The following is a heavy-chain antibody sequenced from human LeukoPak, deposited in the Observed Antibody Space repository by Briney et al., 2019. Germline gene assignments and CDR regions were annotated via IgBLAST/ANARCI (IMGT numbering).Heavy chain of an antibody. CDR1: GGSISSSSYY. J-gene: IGHJ4*02. CDR2: IYYSRST. D-gene: IGHD4-17*01. CDR3: ARVPTVTFFDY. Sequence: SETLSLTCTVSGGSISSSSYYWGWIRQPPGKGLEWIGSIYYSRSTYYNPSLKSRVTISVDASKNQFSLKLSSVTAADTAVYYCARVPTVTFFDYWGQGTLVTVSS. V-gene: IGHV4-39*01.